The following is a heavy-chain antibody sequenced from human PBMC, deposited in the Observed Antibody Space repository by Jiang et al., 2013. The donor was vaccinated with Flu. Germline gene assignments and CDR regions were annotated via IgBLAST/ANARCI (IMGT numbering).Heavy chain of an antibody. CDR3: ARQVAGTFDY. CDR2: AYYRSQWCI. Sequence: SQTLSLTCAISGDSVSSNSAAWNWIRQSPSRGLEWLGRAYYRSQWCIDYAMTVKGRIIVTPDTSKNQFSLQLNSVTPEDTAVYYCARQVAGTFDYWGQGTLVTVSS. J-gene: IGHJ4*02. D-gene: IGHD6-19*01. CDR1: GDSVSSNSAA. V-gene: IGHV6-1*01.